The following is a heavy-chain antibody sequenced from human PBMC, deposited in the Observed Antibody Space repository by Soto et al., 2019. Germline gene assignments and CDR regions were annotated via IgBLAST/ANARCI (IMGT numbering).Heavy chain of an antibody. CDR2: IFSNDEK. CDR3: ARMGGYSSSSNWFDP. D-gene: IGHD6-6*01. J-gene: IGHJ5*02. Sequence: QVTLKESGPVLVQPTETLTLTCTASGFSLSNARMGVRWIRQPPGKALEWLAHIFSNDEKSYSTSLKSRLTISKDTSKSQVVLTMTNMDPVDTATYYCARMGGYSSSSNWFDPWGQGTLVTVSS. CDR1: GFSLSNARMG. V-gene: IGHV2-26*01.